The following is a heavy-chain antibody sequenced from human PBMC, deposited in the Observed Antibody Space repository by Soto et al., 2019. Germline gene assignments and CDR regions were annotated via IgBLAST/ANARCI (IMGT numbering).Heavy chain of an antibody. CDR3: AAIAAQEYYGMDV. CDR1: GGSFSGYY. J-gene: IGHJ6*02. Sequence: SETLSFTCAVYGGSFSGYYWSWIRQPPGKGLEWIGEINHSGSTNYNPSLKSRVTISVDTSKNQFSLKLSSVTAADTAVYYCAAIAAQEYYGMDVWGQGTTVTVSS. CDR2: INHSGST. V-gene: IGHV4-34*01. D-gene: IGHD6-13*01.